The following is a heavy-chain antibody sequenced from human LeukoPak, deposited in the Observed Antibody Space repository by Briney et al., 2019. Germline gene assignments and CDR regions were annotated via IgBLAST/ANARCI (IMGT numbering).Heavy chain of an antibody. CDR3: ARGYSSSWYQNYYYGMDV. D-gene: IGHD6-13*01. J-gene: IGHJ6*04. CDR2: INSDGSST. CDR1: GFTFSSYW. V-gene: IGHV3-74*01. Sequence: PGGSLRLSCAASGFTFSSYWMHRVRQAPGKGLVWVSRINSDGSSTSYADSVKGRFTISRDNAKNTLYLQMNSLRAEDTAVYYCARGYSSSWYQNYYYGMDVWGKGTTVTVSS.